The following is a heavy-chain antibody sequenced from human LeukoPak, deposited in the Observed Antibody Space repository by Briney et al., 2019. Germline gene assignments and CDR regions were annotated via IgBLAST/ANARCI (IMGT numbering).Heavy chain of an antibody. J-gene: IGHJ6*01. CDR3: ARDSPMVRVTYGMDV. CDR2: IWYDGSNK. CDR1: GFTFSSYG. Sequence: PGGSLRLSCAASGFTFSSYGMHWVRQAPGKGLEWVAVIWYDGSNKYYADSVKGRFTISRDNSKNTLYLQMNSLRAEDTAVYYCARDSPMVRVTYGMDVWGQGTTVTVSS. D-gene: IGHD3-10*01. V-gene: IGHV3-33*01.